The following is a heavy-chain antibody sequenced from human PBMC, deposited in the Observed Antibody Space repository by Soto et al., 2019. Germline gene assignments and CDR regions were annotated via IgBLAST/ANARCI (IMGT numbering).Heavy chain of an antibody. D-gene: IGHD6-13*01. CDR3: AKDHSSSWYTEESSYYYGLDV. CDR2: ISWNGGGI. CDR1: GFTFYDYA. V-gene: IGHV3-9*01. J-gene: IGHJ6*02. Sequence: PGGSLRLSCAASGFTFYDYAMHWVRQAPGKGLEWVSGISWNGGGIGYADSVKGRFTISRDNAKNSLYLQMNSLRAEDTAWYYCAKDHSSSWYTEESSYYYGLDVWGQGTTVPVSS.